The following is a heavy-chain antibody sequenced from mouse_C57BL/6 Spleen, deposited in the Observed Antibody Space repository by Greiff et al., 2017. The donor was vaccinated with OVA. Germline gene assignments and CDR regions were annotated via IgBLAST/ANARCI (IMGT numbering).Heavy chain of an antibody. V-gene: IGHV1-80*01. CDR1: GYAFSSYW. CDR3: ASEGFYYSFDY. CDR2: IYPGDGDT. Sequence: VQLQQSGAELVKPGASVKISCKASGYAFSSYWMNWVKQRPGKGLEWIGQIYPGDGDTNYNGKFKGKATLTADKSSSTAYMQLSSLTSEDSAVYFCASEGFYYSFDYWGQGTTLTVSS. D-gene: IGHD1-1*01. J-gene: IGHJ2*01.